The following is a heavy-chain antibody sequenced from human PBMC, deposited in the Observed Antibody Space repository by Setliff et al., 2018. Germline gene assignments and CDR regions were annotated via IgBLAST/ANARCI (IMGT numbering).Heavy chain of an antibody. J-gene: IGHJ4*02. CDR1: GGSINSGSYY. Sequence: KPSETLSLTCTVSGGSINSGSYYWSWIRQSAGKGLEWIGYIYTSGSTNYNPSLKSRVTISLDTSKNQFSLKLSFVTAADTAVYYCARERSYYYDSSGFYYEGRHFDYWGQGTLVTVSS. CDR2: IYTSGST. CDR3: ARERSYYYDSSGFYYEGRHFDY. V-gene: IGHV4-61*09. D-gene: IGHD3-22*01.